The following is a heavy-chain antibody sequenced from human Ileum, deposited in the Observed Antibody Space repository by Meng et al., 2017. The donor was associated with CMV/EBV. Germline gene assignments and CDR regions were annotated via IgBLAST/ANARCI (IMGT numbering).Heavy chain of an antibody. CDR2: ISSTGRT. J-gene: IGHJ4*02. CDR1: VGSIRSSSYY. Sequence: TCTFPVGSIRSSSYYWGLIRQPPGKGLECIATISSTGRTYYTPSLRSRVTMSVDMSKTHLSLNLRSVTATDTAVYYCASLGGGPSDHFWGQGTLVTVSS. D-gene: IGHD3-10*01. CDR3: ASLGGGPSDHF. V-gene: IGHV4-39*02.